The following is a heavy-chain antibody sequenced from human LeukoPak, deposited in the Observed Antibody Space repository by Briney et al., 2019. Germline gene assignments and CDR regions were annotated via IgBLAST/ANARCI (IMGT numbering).Heavy chain of an antibody. CDR2: ICGSGDST. Sequence: GGSLRLSCAASGFTFSSFAVSWVRQAPGKGLEWVSTICGSGDSTYYADSVKGRFTISRGSYKNTLYLQMNSLRAEDTAVYYCAKGGWDGSGSYYLYYFDYWGQGTLVTVSS. J-gene: IGHJ4*02. V-gene: IGHV3-23*01. D-gene: IGHD3-10*01. CDR1: GFTFSSFA. CDR3: AKGGWDGSGSYYLYYFDY.